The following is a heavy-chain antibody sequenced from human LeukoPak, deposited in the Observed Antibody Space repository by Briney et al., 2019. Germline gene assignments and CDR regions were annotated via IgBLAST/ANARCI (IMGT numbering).Heavy chain of an antibody. CDR3: ARVVYYDFWSGYYMRYYYYYYTDV. D-gene: IGHD3-3*01. J-gene: IGHJ6*03. Sequence: SETLSLTCAVYGGSFSGYYWSWIRQPPGKGLEWIGEINHSGSTNYNPSLKSRVTISVDTSKNQFSLKLSSVTAADTAVYYCARVVYYDFWSGYYMRYYYYYYTDVWGKGTTVTVSS. V-gene: IGHV4-34*01. CDR2: INHSGST. CDR1: GGSFSGYY.